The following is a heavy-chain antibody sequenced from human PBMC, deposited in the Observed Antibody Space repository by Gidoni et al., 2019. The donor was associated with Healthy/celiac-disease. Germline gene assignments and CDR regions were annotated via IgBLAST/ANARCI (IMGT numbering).Heavy chain of an antibody. J-gene: IGHJ6*02. CDR3: AKGGRRYYLGDGMDV. V-gene: IGHV3-43*01. D-gene: IGHD3-22*01. CDR2: ISWEGGST. CDR1: GFTFDDYT. Sequence: EVQLVESGGVVVQPGGSLRLSCAASGFTFDDYTMHWVRQAPGKGLEWVSLISWEGGSTYYADSVKGRFTISRDNSKNSLYLQMNSLRTEDTALYYCAKGGRRYYLGDGMDVWGQGTTVTVSS.